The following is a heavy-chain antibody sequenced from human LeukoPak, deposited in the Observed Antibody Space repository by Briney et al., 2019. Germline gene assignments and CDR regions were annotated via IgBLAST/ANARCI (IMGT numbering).Heavy chain of an antibody. D-gene: IGHD3-10*01. J-gene: IGHJ4*02. CDR1: GFTFTDYS. Sequence: GGSLRLSCAASGFTFTDYSIHWVRQAPGKGLEWMAVISYDGSNKYYADSVKGRFTISRDNSKNTLYLQMNSLRAEDTAVYYCAKDGVDYYGSGSYPTYWGQGTLITVSS. V-gene: IGHV3-30*04. CDR2: ISYDGSNK. CDR3: AKDGVDYYGSGSYPTY.